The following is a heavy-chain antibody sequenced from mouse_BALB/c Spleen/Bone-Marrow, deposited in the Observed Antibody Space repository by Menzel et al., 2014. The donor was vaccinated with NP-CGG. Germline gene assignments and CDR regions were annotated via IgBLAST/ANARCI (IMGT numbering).Heavy chain of an antibody. Sequence: QVQLQQSGAELVRPGVSVKLSCRTSGYTFTGYWMNWVKQRPEQGLEWIGRIDPYDSETHYNQKFKVKAILTVDRSPSTAYMQLSSLTSEDSAVYYCAYGSSFGFAYWGQGTLVTVSA. J-gene: IGHJ3*01. CDR2: IDPYDSET. CDR1: GYTFTGYW. V-gene: IGHV1-74*01. CDR3: AYGSSFGFAY. D-gene: IGHD1-1*01.